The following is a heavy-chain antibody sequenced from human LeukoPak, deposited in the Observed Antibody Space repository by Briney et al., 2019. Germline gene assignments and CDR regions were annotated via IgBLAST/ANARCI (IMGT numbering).Heavy chain of an antibody. CDR1: GDTFSGYY. V-gene: IGHV1-2*02. CDR3: ATDPVGYCSGNGCYSVDY. Sequence: ASVKVSCKASGDTFSGYYMHWVRQAPGQGLEWMGWINTNSGGTNYAQKFQGRVTMTRDTSISTAYMELSSLRSDDTAVYYCATDPVGYCSGNGCYSVDYWGQGTLVTVSS. D-gene: IGHD2-15*01. CDR2: INTNSGGT. J-gene: IGHJ4*02.